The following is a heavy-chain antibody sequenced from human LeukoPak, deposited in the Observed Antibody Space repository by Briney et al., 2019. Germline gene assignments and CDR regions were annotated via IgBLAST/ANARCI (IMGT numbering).Heavy chain of an antibody. V-gene: IGHV4-4*02. Sequence: PSETLSLTCAVSGGSISSSNWWSWVRQPPGKGLEWIGEIYHSGSTNHNPSLKSRVTISVDKSKNQFSLKLSSVTAADTAVYYCASLLGTAVAGTGDYWGQGTLVTVSS. CDR3: ASLLGTAVAGTGDY. J-gene: IGHJ4*02. CDR1: GGSISSSNW. CDR2: IYHSGST. D-gene: IGHD6-19*01.